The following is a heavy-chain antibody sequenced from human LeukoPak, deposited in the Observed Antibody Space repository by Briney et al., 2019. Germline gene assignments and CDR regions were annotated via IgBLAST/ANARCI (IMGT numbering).Heavy chain of an antibody. V-gene: IGHV3-48*01. J-gene: IGHJ4*02. D-gene: IGHD3-9*01. Sequence: PGGSLRLSCAASGFTLSSYSMNWVRQAPGKGLEWISYIDSDTYGNTIYYPHTVKGRFTISRDNAKNSLYLQMNSLRAEDTAVYYCARFFLTGYYTDYWGQGTLVTVSS. CDR2: IDSDTYGNTI. CDR3: ARFFLTGYYTDY. CDR1: GFTLSSYS.